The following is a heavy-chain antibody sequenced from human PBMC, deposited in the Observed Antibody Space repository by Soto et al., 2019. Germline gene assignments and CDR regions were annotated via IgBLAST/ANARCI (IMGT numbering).Heavy chain of an antibody. J-gene: IGHJ3*02. D-gene: IGHD1-1*01. CDR3: ARDELPDVQTDAFDI. Sequence: ASVKVSCKASGYAFTTYHMHWVRQAPGQGLEWMGMIDPSDGTTTYAQKLQGRVTMTRDTATSTVYMELSSLRSEDTAVYYCARDELPDVQTDAFDIWGQGKMVTVSS. CDR2: IDPSDGTT. CDR1: GYAFTTYH. V-gene: IGHV1-46*04.